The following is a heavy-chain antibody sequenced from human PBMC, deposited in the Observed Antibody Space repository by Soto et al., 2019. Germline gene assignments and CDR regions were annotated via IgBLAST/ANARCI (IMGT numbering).Heavy chain of an antibody. J-gene: IGHJ6*02. D-gene: IGHD2-21*01. CDR2: IIPIFGTA. Sequence: QVQLVQSGAEVKKPGSSVKVSCKASGGTFSSYAISWVRQAPGQGLEWMGGIIPIFGTADYAQKFQGRVTIRADDSADTAYIELTRMISEETAVYSCAYYCGGHQCSSCMDVWGQGTPVTVSS. CDR1: GGTFSSYA. V-gene: IGHV1-69*12. CDR3: AYYCGGHQCSSCMDV.